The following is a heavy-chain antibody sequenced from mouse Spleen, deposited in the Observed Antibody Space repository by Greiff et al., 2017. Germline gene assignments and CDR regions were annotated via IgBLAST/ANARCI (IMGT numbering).Heavy chain of an antibody. V-gene: IGHV1-18*01. CDR2: INPNNGGT. CDR3: ARSDYAERVFAY. CDR1: GYTFTDYN. Sequence: VQLKESGPELVKPGASVKIPCKASGYTFTDYNMDWVKQSPGKSLEWIGDINPNNGGTIYNQKFKGKATLTVDKSSSTAYIELRSLTSEDTAVYYCARSDYAERVFAYWGQGTLVTVSA. D-gene: IGHD2-4*01. J-gene: IGHJ3*01.